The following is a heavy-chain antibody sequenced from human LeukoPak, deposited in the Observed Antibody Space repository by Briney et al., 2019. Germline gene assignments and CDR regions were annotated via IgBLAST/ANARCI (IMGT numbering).Heavy chain of an antibody. V-gene: IGHV4-39*01. CDR1: GGSVSNSSYY. CDR3: ARHSSRYGTFHN. J-gene: IGHJ4*02. Sequence: PSKTLSLTYTVSGGSVSNSSYYWGWIRQPPGKGLEWIGSIHFPGTTYYNPSLKSRVTISIDTAKNQFSLKLTAVTAADTAVYYCARHSSRYGTFHNWGQGTPVTVSS. D-gene: IGHD6-13*01. CDR2: IHFPGTT.